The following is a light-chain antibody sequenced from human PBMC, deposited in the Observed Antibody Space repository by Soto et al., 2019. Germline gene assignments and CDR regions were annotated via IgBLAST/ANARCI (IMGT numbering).Light chain of an antibody. CDR1: SSNIGSNT. CDR2: SNN. CDR3: AAWDDSLNAVV. J-gene: IGLJ2*01. Sequence: SVVSQPRTACGSRWQTVTISSSGSSSNIGSNTVNWYQQLPGTAPKLLIYSNNQRPSGVPDRFSGSKSGTSASLAISGLQSEDEADYYCAAWDDSLNAVVFGGGTKVTVL. V-gene: IGLV1-44*01.